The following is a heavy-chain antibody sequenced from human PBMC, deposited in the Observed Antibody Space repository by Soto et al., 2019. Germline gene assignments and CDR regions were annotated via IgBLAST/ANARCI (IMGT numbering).Heavy chain of an antibody. CDR1: AGSTRRSGYH. D-gene: IGHD6-19*01. CDR3: ARQSAVAGNWFDP. CDR2: IYYRGST. J-gene: IGHJ5*02. V-gene: IGHV4-39*01. Sequence: SQDRRDRWTGSAGSTRRSGYHGGCIRQPPGKGREWIGSIYYRGSTYSHPSLKSRVTISVDTSKNQFSLKLSSVTAADTAVYYCARQSAVAGNWFDPWGQGTLVTVS.